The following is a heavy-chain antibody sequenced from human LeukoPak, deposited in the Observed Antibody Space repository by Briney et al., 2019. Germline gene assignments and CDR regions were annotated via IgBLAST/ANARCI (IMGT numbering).Heavy chain of an antibody. CDR2: INGGRT. Sequence: SETLSLTCSVSGDSLGGNCGNWVRQSPESGLEGMGCINGGRTKYNPSLMRQVTISFDTSKNQFSLNLRSVTAADTAVYCCPMRVREQRDTSPGNWLDPWGQETLVTVSS. D-gene: IGHD1/OR15-1a*01. V-gene: IGHV4-59*08. CDR1: GDSLGGNC. J-gene: IGHJ5*02. CDR3: PMRVREQRDTSPGNWLDP.